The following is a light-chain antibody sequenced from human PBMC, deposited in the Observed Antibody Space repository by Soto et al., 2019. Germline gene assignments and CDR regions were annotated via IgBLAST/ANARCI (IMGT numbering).Light chain of an antibody. CDR2: STN. J-gene: IGLJ2*01. Sequence: QAVVTQEPSLTVSPGGTVTLTCASSTGAVTSGYYPNWFQQKPGQAPRALIYSTNKKHSWTPARFSGSLLGGKAALTLSGVQPEDEAEYYCLLYYGDARIFGGGTKLTVL. CDR1: TGAVTSGYY. CDR3: LLYYGDARI. V-gene: IGLV7-43*01.